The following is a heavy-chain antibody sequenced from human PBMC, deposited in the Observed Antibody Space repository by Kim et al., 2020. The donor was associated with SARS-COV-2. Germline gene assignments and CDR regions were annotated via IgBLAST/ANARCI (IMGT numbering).Heavy chain of an antibody. Sequence: SETLSLTCAVSGGSISSSNWWSWVRQPPGKGLEWIGEIYHSGSTNYNPSLKSRVTISVDKSKNQFSLKLSSVTAADTAVYYCARDHCSSTSCYGRWFDPWGQGTLVTVSS. V-gene: IGHV4-4*02. D-gene: IGHD2-2*01. J-gene: IGHJ5*02. CDR3: ARDHCSSTSCYGRWFDP. CDR2: IYHSGST. CDR1: GGSISSSNW.